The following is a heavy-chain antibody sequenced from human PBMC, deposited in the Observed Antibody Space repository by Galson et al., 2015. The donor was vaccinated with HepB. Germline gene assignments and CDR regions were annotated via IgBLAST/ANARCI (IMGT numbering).Heavy chain of an antibody. Sequence: SLRLSCAAAGFTFSDYYMTWIRQAPGKGLDWISNIHSSSGYTNYAESVRGRFTISRDNAKNSLYLQMDSLRVEDTALYYCARGRWGIDSWGQGTLVTVSS. CDR3: ARGRWGIDS. V-gene: IGHV3-11*06. CDR1: GFTFSDYY. CDR2: IHSSSGYT. D-gene: IGHD3-16*01. J-gene: IGHJ4*02.